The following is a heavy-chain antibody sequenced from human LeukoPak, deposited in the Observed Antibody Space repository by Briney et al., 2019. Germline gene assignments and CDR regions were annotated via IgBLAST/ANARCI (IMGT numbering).Heavy chain of an antibody. J-gene: IGHJ4*02. CDR2: IYYSGST. D-gene: IGHD6-19*01. V-gene: IGHV4-59*08. Sequence: PSETLSLTCAVYGGSFSGYYWGWIRQPPGKGLEWTGYIYYSGSTNYNPSLNSRVTISVDTSKNQFSLRLSSVTAADTAIYYCARAVSGRFDYWGQGTLVTVSS. CDR1: GGSFSGYY. CDR3: ARAVSGRFDY.